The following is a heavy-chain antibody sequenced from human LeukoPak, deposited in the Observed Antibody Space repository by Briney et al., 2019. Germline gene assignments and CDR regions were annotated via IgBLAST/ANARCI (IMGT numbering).Heavy chain of an antibody. V-gene: IGHV4-59*01. CDR1: GGSLRGYY. D-gene: IGHD1-1*01. J-gene: IGHJ1*01. Sequence: SETLSLTCTVSGGSLRGYYWSWIRQPPGKGLEWIGYIYYSGSTNYSPSLKSRVTISVDTSKNQFSLKLSSVTAADTAVYYCARVESNWPEYFPHWGQGTLVTVSS. CDR3: ARVESNWPEYFPH. CDR2: IYYSGST.